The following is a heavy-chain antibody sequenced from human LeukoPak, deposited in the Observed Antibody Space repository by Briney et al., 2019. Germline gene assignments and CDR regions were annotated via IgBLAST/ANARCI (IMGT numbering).Heavy chain of an antibody. CDR2: IYPGDSDT. CDR1: GYTFMRYW. J-gene: IGHJ6*02. V-gene: IGHV5-51*01. Sequence: GESLKISCQSSGYTFMRYWIGWVRQMPGKGLEWMGIIYPGDSDTRYSPSFQGQVTISADKSISTAYLQWSSLKASDTAMYYCARHVGPYSYGMDVWGQGTTVTVSS. CDR3: ARHVGPYSYGMDV. D-gene: IGHD2-15*01.